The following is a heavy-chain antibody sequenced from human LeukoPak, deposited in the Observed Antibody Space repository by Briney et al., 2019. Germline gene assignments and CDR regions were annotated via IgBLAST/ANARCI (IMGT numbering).Heavy chain of an antibody. V-gene: IGHV1-18*01. J-gene: IGHJ6*02. CDR3: ARDDGDYVRRYYYYGMDV. D-gene: IGHD4-17*01. CDR2: ISAYNGNT. Sequence: ASVKVSCKASGYTFTSYGISWVRRAPGQGLEWMGWISAYNGNTNYAQKLQGRVTMTTDTSTSTAYMELRSLRSDDTAVYYCARDDGDYVRRYYYYGMDVWGQGTTVTVSS. CDR1: GYTFTSYG.